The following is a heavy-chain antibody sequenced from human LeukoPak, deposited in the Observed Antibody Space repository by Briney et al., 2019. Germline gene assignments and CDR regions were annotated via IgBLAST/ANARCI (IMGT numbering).Heavy chain of an antibody. D-gene: IGHD2-2*01. CDR3: EKAYGYCTTTSCSHEEFDY. J-gene: IGHJ4*02. Sequence: GRSLRLSCTASVFTFSNYGMHWVRQAPGKGLEWVAVISCDGSNKYYADSVKGRFAISRDNSKNTLYLQMNSLRAEDTAVYYCEKAYGYCTTTSCSHEEFDYWGQGTLVTVSS. CDR1: VFTFSNYG. CDR2: ISCDGSNK. V-gene: IGHV3-30*18.